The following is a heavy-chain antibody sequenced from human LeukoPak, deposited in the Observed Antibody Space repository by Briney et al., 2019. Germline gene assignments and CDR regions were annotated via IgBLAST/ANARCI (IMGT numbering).Heavy chain of an antibody. D-gene: IGHD6-19*01. J-gene: IGHJ6*02. CDR3: ARDGPVVAVAGTRVWYYGMDV. Sequence: ASVKVSCKASGYTFTSYYMHWVRQAPGQGLEWMGTINPSGGSTSYAQKFQGRVTMTRDTSTSTVYMELSSLRSEDTAVYYCARDGPVVAVAGTRVWYYGMDVWGQGTTVTVSS. CDR2: INPSGGST. V-gene: IGHV1-46*01. CDR1: GYTFTSYY.